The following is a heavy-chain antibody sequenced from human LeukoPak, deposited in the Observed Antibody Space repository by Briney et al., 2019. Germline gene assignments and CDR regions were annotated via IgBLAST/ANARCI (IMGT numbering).Heavy chain of an antibody. Sequence: GGSLRLSCAASGSTFSGSAIHWVRQASGKGLEWVGRIRSRANTYATAYAASVKGRFTISRDDSKNTAYLQMNSLKTEDTALYYCTRPDDYGDYWGQGTLVTVSS. CDR1: GSTFSGSA. CDR2: IRSRANTYAT. J-gene: IGHJ4*02. V-gene: IGHV3-73*01. CDR3: TRPDDYGDY.